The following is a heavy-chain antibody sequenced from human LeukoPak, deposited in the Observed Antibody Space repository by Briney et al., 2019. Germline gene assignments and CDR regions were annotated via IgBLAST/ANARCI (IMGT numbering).Heavy chain of an antibody. J-gene: IGHJ1*01. Sequence: SETLSLTCSVSGDSVSRSDSYWDWIRQPSGKGLEWIGTIYYSGRTYYSPSLKSRVTMSVDPSNNQFSLNLRSVTAADTAVYYCARRRYYDGSGYLEWGQGTLLSVSS. CDR2: IYYSGRT. V-gene: IGHV4-39*01. CDR3: ARRRYYDGSGYLE. D-gene: IGHD3-22*01. CDR1: GDSVSRSDSY.